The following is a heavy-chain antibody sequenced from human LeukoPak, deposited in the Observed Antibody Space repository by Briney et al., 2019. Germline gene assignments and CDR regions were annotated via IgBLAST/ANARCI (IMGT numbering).Heavy chain of an antibody. CDR1: GGSISSYY. CDR2: IYYSGST. D-gene: IGHD3-22*01. J-gene: IGHJ2*01. V-gene: IGHV4-59*12. CDR3: ARDYYDSSGTPSWYFDL. Sequence: SETLSLTCTVSGGSISSYYWSWIRQPPGKGLEWIGYIYYSGSTNYNPSLKSRVTISVDTSKNQFSLKLSSVTAADTAVYYCARDYYDSSGTPSWYFDLWGRGTLVTVSS.